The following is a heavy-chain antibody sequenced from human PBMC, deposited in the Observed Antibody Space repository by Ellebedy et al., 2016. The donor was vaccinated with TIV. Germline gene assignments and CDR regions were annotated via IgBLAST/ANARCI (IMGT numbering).Heavy chain of an antibody. J-gene: IGHJ4*02. CDR3: AKALYGGNF. Sequence: GGSLRLSXAASGFTFSTYAMSWVRQAPGKGLGWVSGISGGGSTSYADSVKGRFTISRDNSKNTLSLQMNSLRAEDTAVYYCAKALYGGNFWGQGTLVTVSS. D-gene: IGHD4-23*01. CDR2: ISGGGST. V-gene: IGHV3-23*01. CDR1: GFTFSTYA.